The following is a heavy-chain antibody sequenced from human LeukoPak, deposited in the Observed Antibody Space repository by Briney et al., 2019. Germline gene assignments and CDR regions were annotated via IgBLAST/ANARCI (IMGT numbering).Heavy chain of an antibody. J-gene: IGHJ4*02. CDR3: ARDLLWFEEVSQGFDY. V-gene: IGHV1-3*01. CDR1: GYTFTSYA. CDR2: INAGNGNT. D-gene: IGHD3-10*01. Sequence: GASVKVSCKASGYTFTSYAMHWVRQAPGQGLEWMGWINAGNGNTKYSQKFQGRVTITRDTSASTAYMELSSLRSEDTAVYYCARDLLWFEEVSQGFDYWGQGTLVTVSS.